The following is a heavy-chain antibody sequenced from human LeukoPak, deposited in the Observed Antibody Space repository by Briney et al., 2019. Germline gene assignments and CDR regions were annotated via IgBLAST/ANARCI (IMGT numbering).Heavy chain of an antibody. D-gene: IGHD2-15*01. CDR3: TSFDGWSRSRPNWFDP. CDR2: IKSKTDGGTT. CDR1: GFTFSNAW. Sequence: GGSLRLSCAASGFTFSNAWMSWVRQAPGKGLEWVGRIKSKTDGGTTDYAAPVKGRFTISRDDSKNTLYLQMNSLKTEDTAVYYCTSFDGWSRSRPNWFDPWGQGTLVTVSS. J-gene: IGHJ5*02. V-gene: IGHV3-15*01.